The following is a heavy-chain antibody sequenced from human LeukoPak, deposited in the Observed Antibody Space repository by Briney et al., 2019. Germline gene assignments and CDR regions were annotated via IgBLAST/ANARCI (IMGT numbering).Heavy chain of an antibody. CDR2: ISSSSSYI. CDR3: AKPRRGYNYGYYFDY. D-gene: IGHD5-24*01. V-gene: IGHV3-21*01. J-gene: IGHJ4*02. CDR1: GFTFSNYN. Sequence: SGGSLRLSCAASGFTFSNYNMNWVRQAPGKGLEWVSSISSSSSYIYYADSVKGRFTISRDNAKNSLYLQMNSLRAEDTAVYYCAKPRRGYNYGYYFDYWGQGTLVTVSS.